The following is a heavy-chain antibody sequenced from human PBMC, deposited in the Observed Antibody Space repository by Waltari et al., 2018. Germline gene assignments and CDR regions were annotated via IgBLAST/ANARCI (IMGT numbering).Heavy chain of an antibody. D-gene: IGHD3-10*01. CDR1: GYNFTDYF. CDR3: AREQLVPRPRRGGVDV. J-gene: IGHJ6*02. CDR2: IHPDGGKT. Sequence: QVQLVQSGAEVKKPGASVRISCKASGYNFTDYFVHWVRQAPGLGLEWMGLIHPDGGKTGYGRNLQGRVSRTRDTSTATVYMELTDLTSDDTAVYYCAREQLVPRPRRGGVDVWGQGTTVTVSS. V-gene: IGHV1-46*01.